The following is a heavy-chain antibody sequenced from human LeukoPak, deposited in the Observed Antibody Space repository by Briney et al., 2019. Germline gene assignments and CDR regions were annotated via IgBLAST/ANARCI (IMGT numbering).Heavy chain of an antibody. Sequence: ASVKVSCKASGYSFTSYVINWVRQATGQGVEWMGWMYPNSGNTGYAQKFQGRVTMTRNTSISTAYMELSSLRSEDTAVYYCARGDNYGDYGTWYYYYGMDVWGQGTTVTVSS. J-gene: IGHJ6*02. CDR3: ARGDNYGDYGTWYYYYGMDV. D-gene: IGHD4-17*01. CDR2: MYPNSGNT. CDR1: GYSFTSYV. V-gene: IGHV1-8*01.